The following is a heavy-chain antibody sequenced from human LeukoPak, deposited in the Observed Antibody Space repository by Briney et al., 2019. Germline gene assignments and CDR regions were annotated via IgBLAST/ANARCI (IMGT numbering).Heavy chain of an antibody. CDR3: ARGYCSSTSCYRGGAAFDI. V-gene: IGHV3-11*06. Sequence: GGSLGLSCAASGFTFSDYYMSWIRQAPRKGLEWVSYISSSSSYTNYADSVKGRFTISRDNAKNSLYLQMNSLRAEDTAVYYCARGYCSSTSCYRGGAAFDIWGQGTMVTVSS. D-gene: IGHD2-2*01. J-gene: IGHJ3*02. CDR2: ISSSSSYT. CDR1: GFTFSDYY.